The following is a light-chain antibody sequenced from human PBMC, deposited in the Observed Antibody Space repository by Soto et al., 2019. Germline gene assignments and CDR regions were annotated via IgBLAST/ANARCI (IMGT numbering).Light chain of an antibody. V-gene: IGLV2-14*01. J-gene: IGLJ2*01. CDR3: NSYTPPSTRL. CDR1: SSDIGNYNY. CDR2: GVT. Sequence: QSALTQPASVSGSPGQSITISCTGTSSDIGNYNYVSWYQQHPGKAPKLIIYGVTNRPSGVSNRFSGSKSGNTASLTISGLQPEDEDDYYRNSYTPPSTRLFGGGTQLTVL.